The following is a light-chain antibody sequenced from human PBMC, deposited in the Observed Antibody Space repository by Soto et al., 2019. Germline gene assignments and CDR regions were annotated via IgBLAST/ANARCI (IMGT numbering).Light chain of an antibody. CDR1: QSVSIY. CDR3: QQYDSWYT. J-gene: IGKJ2*01. CDR2: GAS. Sequence: EIVLTQSPGTLSLSPGERATLSCRASQSVSIYLAWYQHKPGQAPRLLIYGASSRAIGIPDRFSGSGSGTDFTLTISRLEPEDFAVYYCQQYDSWYTFGQGTKLEIK. V-gene: IGKV3-20*01.